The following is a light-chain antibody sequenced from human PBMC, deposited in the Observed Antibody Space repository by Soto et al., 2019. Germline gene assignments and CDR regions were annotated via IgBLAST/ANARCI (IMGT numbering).Light chain of an antibody. J-gene: IGKJ1*01. CDR1: QSVSSSY. CDR3: QQHNNWPRT. Sequence: EIVLTQSPVTLSLSPGEGATLSCRASQSVSSSYFAWYQQKPGQAPRLLIYGASTRATGIPARFSGSGSGTEFTLTISSLQSEDFAVYYCQQHNNWPRTFGQGTKVDIK. V-gene: IGKV3-15*01. CDR2: GAS.